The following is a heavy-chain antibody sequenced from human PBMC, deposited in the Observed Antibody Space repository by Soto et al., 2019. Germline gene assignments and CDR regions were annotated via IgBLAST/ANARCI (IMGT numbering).Heavy chain of an antibody. V-gene: IGHV3-15*07. D-gene: IGHD3-10*01. J-gene: IGHJ3*02. CDR1: GFTFSNAW. CDR3: TTDSPGHYYGSGSYYIDAFDI. Sequence: EVQLVESGGGLVKPGGSLRLSCAASGFTFSNAWMNWVRQAPGKGLEWVGRIKSKTDGGTTDYAAPVKGRFTISRDDSKNTLYLQMNSLKTEDTAVHYCTTDSPGHYYGSGSYYIDAFDIWGQGTMVTVSS. CDR2: IKSKTDGGTT.